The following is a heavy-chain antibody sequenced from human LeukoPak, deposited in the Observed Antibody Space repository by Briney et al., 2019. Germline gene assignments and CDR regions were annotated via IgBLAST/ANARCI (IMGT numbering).Heavy chain of an antibody. V-gene: IGHV1-18*01. D-gene: IGHD6-19*01. Sequence: ASVKVSCKASGYTFTSYGISWVRQAPGQGLEWMGWISAYNGNTNYAQKLQGRVTMTTDTSTSTAYMELRRLRSDDTAVYYCARAVAPPPPFDYWGQGTLVTVSS. CDR1: GYTFTSYG. CDR3: ARAVAPPPPFDY. CDR2: ISAYNGNT. J-gene: IGHJ4*02.